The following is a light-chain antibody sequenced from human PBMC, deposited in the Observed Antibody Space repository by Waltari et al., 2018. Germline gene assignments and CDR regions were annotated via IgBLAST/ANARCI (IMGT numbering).Light chain of an antibody. V-gene: IGLV2-11*01. Sequence: QSALTQPRSVSGSPGQSVTISCTAPSSDVGRFDYVSWFQQYPGKAPQLMIYDVNKRPSGVPHRFSGSKSGNTASLTISGLQAEDEADYYCCSYAGSYTFVFGTGTKVTVL. CDR2: DVN. J-gene: IGLJ1*01. CDR1: SSDVGRFDY. CDR3: CSYAGSYTFV.